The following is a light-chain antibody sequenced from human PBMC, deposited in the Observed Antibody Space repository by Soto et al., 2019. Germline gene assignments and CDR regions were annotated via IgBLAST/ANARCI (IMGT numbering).Light chain of an antibody. CDR2: GAS. CDR1: ESVSGN. J-gene: IGKJ5*01. Sequence: EIVLMQSPGTLSLSPGERATLSCRASESVSGNLAWYQQRPGQAPRLVIYGASTRATGIPARFSGGGSGTELTLTISSLQSEDFAVYYCQQYNSWPPITFGQGTRLETK. V-gene: IGKV3-15*01. CDR3: QQYNSWPPIT.